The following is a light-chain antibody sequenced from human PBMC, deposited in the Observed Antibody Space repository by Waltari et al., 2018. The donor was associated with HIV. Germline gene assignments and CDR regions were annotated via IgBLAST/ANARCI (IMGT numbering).Light chain of an antibody. V-gene: IGKV1-33*01. Sequence: DIQMTQSPSPLSASVGDRVTITCQASQDIRNFLSWYQQKSGKAPNLLIYDVSNLETGVPSRFSGSGSGTQFNFTISSLQPEDFATYYCQQFDTLPLTFGGGTRVEIK. CDR1: QDIRNF. J-gene: IGKJ4*01. CDR2: DVS. CDR3: QQFDTLPLT.